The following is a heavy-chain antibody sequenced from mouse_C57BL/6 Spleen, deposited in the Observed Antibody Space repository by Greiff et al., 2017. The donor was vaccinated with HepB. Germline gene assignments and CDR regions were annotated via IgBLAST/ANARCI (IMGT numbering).Heavy chain of an antibody. CDR1: GYTFTSYW. D-gene: IGHD1-1*01. V-gene: IGHV1-64*01. Sequence: VQLQQPGAELVKPGASVKLSCKASGYTFTSYWMHWVKQRPGQGLEWIGMIHPNSGSTNYNEKFKSKATLTVDKSSSTAYMQLSSLTSEDSAVYYCARGDYGRDYAMDYWGQGTSVTVSS. J-gene: IGHJ4*01. CDR3: ARGDYGRDYAMDY. CDR2: IHPNSGST.